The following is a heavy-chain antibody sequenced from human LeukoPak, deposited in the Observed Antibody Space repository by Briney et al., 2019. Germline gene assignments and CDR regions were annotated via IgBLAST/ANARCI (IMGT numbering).Heavy chain of an antibody. J-gene: IGHJ4*02. Sequence: GGSLRLSCAASGFTFSTYGMHWVRQAPGKGLGWVAVIRYDGSKKYYADSVKGRFTISRDNSKNTLYLQMNSLRVEDTAVYYCARGEGSSSSAFDYWGQGTLVTVSS. V-gene: IGHV3-33*01. CDR3: ARGEGSSSSAFDY. D-gene: IGHD6-6*01. CDR2: IRYDGSKK. CDR1: GFTFSTYG.